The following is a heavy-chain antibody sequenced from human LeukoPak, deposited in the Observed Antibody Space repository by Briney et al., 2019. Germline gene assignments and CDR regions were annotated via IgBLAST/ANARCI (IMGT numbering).Heavy chain of an antibody. CDR1: GGSISGSSYY. Sequence: SETLSLTCTVSGGSISGSSYYWGWIRQPPGKGLEWIGSIYYSGSTYYNPSLKSRVTISVDTSKNQFSLKLSSVTAEDTAVYYCARRGGWYYWGQGTLVTVSS. CDR3: ARRGGWYY. V-gene: IGHV4-39*01. CDR2: IYYSGST. D-gene: IGHD6-19*01. J-gene: IGHJ4*02.